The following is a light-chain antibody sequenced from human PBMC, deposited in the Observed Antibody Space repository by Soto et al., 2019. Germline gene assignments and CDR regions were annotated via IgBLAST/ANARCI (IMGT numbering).Light chain of an antibody. J-gene: IGKJ1*01. CDR2: GAS. CDR3: QQYGSSPPSWT. V-gene: IGKV3-20*01. CDR1: QSVSSSY. Sequence: ETVLTQSPGTLSLSPGGRATLSCRASQSVSSSYLAWYQQKPGQAPRLLIYGASTGATGIPDRFSGSGSGTDFTLTISRLEPEDFAVYYCQQYGSSPPSWTFGQGTKVEIK.